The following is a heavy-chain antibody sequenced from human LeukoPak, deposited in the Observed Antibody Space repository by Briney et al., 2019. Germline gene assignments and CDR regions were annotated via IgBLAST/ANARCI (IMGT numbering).Heavy chain of an antibody. CDR3: VRDQDWAFDY. D-gene: IGHD3-9*01. CDR2: INTKSKAI. J-gene: IGHJ4*02. CDR1: GFTFSSYT. V-gene: IGHV3-48*01. Sequence: SGGSLRLPCAASGFTFSSYTMNWLRQAPGKGLECISFINTKSKAIYYADSVKGRFTISRDNARNLLHLQMNSLRAEDTALYFCVRDQDWAFDYWGQGTLVTVSS.